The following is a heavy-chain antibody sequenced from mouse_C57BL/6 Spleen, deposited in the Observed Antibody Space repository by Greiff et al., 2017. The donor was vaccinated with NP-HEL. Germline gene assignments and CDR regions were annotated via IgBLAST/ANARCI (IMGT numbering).Heavy chain of an antibody. CDR1: GFTFSDYY. V-gene: IGHV5-16*01. CDR2: INYDGSST. J-gene: IGHJ2*01. Sequence: EVQLQESAGGLVQPGSSMKLSCTASGFTFSDYYMAWVRQVPEKGLEWVANINYDGSSTYYLDSLKSRFIISRDNAKNILYLQMSSLKSEDTATYYCARDPGEFGYFDYWGQGTTLTVSS. CDR3: ARDPGEFGYFDY.